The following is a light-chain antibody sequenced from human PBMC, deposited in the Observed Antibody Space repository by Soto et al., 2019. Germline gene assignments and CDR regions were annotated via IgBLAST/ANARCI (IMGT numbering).Light chain of an antibody. Sequence: DIVMTQSPDSLAASLGERATINCKSSQSVLYSSNNKNYLAWYQQKPGQPPKLLIYWASTRESGVPDRFSGSGSGTDFTLTISSLQAEDVALYYCQQYYSTPPYTFGQGTKLEIK. V-gene: IGKV4-1*01. CDR1: QSVLYSSNNKNY. CDR3: QQYYSTPPYT. CDR2: WAS. J-gene: IGKJ2*01.